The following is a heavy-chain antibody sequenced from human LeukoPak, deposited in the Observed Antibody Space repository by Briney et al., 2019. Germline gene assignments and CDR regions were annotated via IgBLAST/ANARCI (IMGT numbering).Heavy chain of an antibody. J-gene: IGHJ6*03. D-gene: IGHD4-11*01. CDR1: GGTFSSYA. V-gene: IGHV1-69*13. CDR2: MIPIFGTA. CDR3: ARFEVSNYVGKYYYYMDV. Sequence: GASVKVSCKASGGTFSSYAISWVRQAPGQGLEWMGGMIPIFGTANYAQKFQGRVTITADESTSTAYMELSSLRSEDTAVYYCARFEVSNYVGKYYYYMDVWGKGTTVTVSS.